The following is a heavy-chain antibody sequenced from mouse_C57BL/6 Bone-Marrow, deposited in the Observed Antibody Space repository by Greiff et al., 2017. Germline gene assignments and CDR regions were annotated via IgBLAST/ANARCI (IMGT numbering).Heavy chain of an antibody. D-gene: IGHD1-1*01. Sequence: QVQLQQPGAELVKPGASVKLSCKASGYTFTSYWMQWVKQRPGQGLEWIGEIDPSDSYTNYNQKFKGKATLTVDTSSSTAYMQLSSLTSEDSAVYYCARSITTVPYFDYGGQGTTLTVSS. V-gene: IGHV1-50*01. CDR1: GYTFTSYW. CDR2: IDPSDSYT. J-gene: IGHJ2*01. CDR3: ARSITTVPYFDY.